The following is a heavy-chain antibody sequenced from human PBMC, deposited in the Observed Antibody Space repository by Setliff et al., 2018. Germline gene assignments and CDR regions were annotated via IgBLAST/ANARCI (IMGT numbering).Heavy chain of an antibody. Sequence: PGESLKISCQGPGYTFTNYWIGWVRQMPGKGLEWMGILKPGDSGIRYSPSFRGQVTLSADTSIATAYLHWTSLKASDTAMYYCVRHPYYDSSGYYSYFDYWGQGALVTVSS. CDR3: VRHPYYDSSGYYSYFDY. CDR2: LKPGDSGI. J-gene: IGHJ4*02. V-gene: IGHV5-51*01. D-gene: IGHD3-22*01. CDR1: GYTFTNYW.